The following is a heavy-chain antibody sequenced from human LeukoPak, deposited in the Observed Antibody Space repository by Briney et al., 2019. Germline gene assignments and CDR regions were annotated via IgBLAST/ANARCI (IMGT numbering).Heavy chain of an antibody. D-gene: IGHD2-15*01. Sequence: SETLSLTCAVSGGSISTGNWWSWVRQPPGKGLEWIGEIYHDGNTNYNPSLKSRVTISVDTSKNQFSLKLSSVTAADTAVYYCARHSYCSGGSCYSFGSDYWGQGTLVTVSS. J-gene: IGHJ4*02. CDR1: GGSISTGNW. V-gene: IGHV4-4*02. CDR3: ARHSYCSGGSCYSFGSDY. CDR2: IYHDGNT.